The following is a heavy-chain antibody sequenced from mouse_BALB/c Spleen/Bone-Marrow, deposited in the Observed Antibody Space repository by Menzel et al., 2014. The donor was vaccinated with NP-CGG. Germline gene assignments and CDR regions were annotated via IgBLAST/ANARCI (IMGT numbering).Heavy chain of an antibody. CDR2: IYPGDGDT. D-gene: IGHD2-3*01. V-gene: IGHV1-82*01. J-gene: IGHJ4*01. Sequence: VKLVESGPELVKPGASVKISCKASGYAFSSSWMNWVKQRPGQGLEWIGRIYPGDGDTKYNGKFKGQATLTADKSSSTAYMQLSSLTSVDSAVYFCARSDGYRDMDYWGQGTSVTVSS. CDR1: GYAFSSSW. CDR3: ARSDGYRDMDY.